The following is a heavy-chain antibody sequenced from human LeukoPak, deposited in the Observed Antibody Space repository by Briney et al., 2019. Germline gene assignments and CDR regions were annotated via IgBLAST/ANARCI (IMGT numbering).Heavy chain of an antibody. CDR3: ARHMGGYFSRPFDY. V-gene: IGHV4-39*01. CDR2: MYYSGDT. D-gene: IGHD3-22*01. CDR1: GDSISNSW. J-gene: IGHJ4*02. Sequence: PSETLSLTCTVSGDSISNSWWGWIRHPPGKGLEWIASMYYSGDTYNPSLKSRLTISVDTSKNQFSLKLSSVTAADTAVYYCARHMGGYFSRPFDYWGQGILVTVSS.